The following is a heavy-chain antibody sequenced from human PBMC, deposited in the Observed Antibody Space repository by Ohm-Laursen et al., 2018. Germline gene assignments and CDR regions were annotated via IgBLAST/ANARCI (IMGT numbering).Heavy chain of an antibody. J-gene: IGHJ6*02. D-gene: IGHD3-3*01. Sequence: SLRLSCAAPRFTFSDYYMSWMRQAPGKGLEWVSYISSSGTTTHYADSVKGRFTISRDNAKNSLYLQMNSLRAEDTAVYYCARELDFWSGYTYYYYYYGMDVWGQGTTVTVSS. CDR2: ISSSGTTT. V-gene: IGHV3-11*04. CDR3: ARELDFWSGYTYYYYYYGMDV. CDR1: RFTFSDYY.